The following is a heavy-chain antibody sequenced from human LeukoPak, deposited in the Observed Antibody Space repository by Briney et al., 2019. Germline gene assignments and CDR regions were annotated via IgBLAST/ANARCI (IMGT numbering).Heavy chain of an antibody. CDR2: IIPIFGTA. CDR3: ASFSHTGRDTWTRPQTPHNDY. CDR1: GGTFSSYA. V-gene: IGHV1-69*13. D-gene: IGHD1-14*01. Sequence: GASVKVSCKASGGTFSSYAISWVRQAPGQGLEWMGGIIPIFGTANYAQKFQGRVTITADESTSTAYMELSSLRSEDTAVYYCASFSHTGRDTWTRPQTPHNDYWGQGTLVTVSS. J-gene: IGHJ4*02.